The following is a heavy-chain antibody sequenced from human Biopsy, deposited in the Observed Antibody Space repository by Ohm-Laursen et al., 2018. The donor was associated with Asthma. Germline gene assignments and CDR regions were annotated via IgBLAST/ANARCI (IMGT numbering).Heavy chain of an antibody. D-gene: IGHD6-19*01. CDR1: GGTLSNFA. J-gene: IGHJ4*02. Sequence: ASVKVSCKAPGGTLSNFAISWMRQAPGQGLEWLGGIMTVFGTTNYAQKFQGRVAITADESTSTAYMEVTSLRSEDTAIYYCARCQVGYSSGWSLLLKKIYYSGMDVWGQGTLVTVSS. CDR2: IMTVFGTT. V-gene: IGHV1-69*13. CDR3: ARCQVGYSSGWSLLLKKIYYSGMDV.